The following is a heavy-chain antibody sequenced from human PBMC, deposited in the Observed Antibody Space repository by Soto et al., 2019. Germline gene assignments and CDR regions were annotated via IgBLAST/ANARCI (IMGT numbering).Heavy chain of an antibody. V-gene: IGHV3-30*18. J-gene: IGHJ6*02. CDR3: AKDALSYYYYYYGMDV. CDR1: GFTCSSYG. Sequence: PGGSLRLSCAASGFTCSSYGRHWVRQAPGKGLEWVAVISYDGSNKYYADSVKGRFTISRDNSKNTLYLQMNSLRAEDTAVYYCAKDALSYYYYYYGMDVWGQGTTVTVSS. CDR2: ISYDGSNK.